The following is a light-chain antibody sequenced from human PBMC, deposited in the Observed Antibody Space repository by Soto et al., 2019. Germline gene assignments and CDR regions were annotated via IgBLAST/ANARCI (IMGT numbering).Light chain of an antibody. V-gene: IGLV2-14*01. CDR1: SSDIGGYIY. J-gene: IGLJ2*01. Sequence: QSALTQPASVSGSPGQSITISCTGTSSDIGGYIYVSWYQQHPGKAPKLMIYDVNNRPSGFSNRFSGSKSDNTASLTISGLQAEDEADYYCSSYTSSSTVVFGGGTKLTVL. CDR3: SSYTSSSTVV. CDR2: DVN.